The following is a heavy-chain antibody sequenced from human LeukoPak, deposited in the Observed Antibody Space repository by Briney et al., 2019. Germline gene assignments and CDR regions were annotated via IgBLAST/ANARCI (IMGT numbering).Heavy chain of an antibody. J-gene: IGHJ4*02. D-gene: IGHD6-13*01. V-gene: IGHV4-34*01. CDR3: AKGYSSSFSY. CDR1: GGSFSGYY. Sequence: SETLSLTCAVYGGSFSGYYWSWIRQPPGKGLERIGEINHSGSTNYNPSLKSRVTISVDTSKNQFSLKLSSVTAADTAVYYCAKGYSSSFSYWGQGTLVTVSS. CDR2: INHSGST.